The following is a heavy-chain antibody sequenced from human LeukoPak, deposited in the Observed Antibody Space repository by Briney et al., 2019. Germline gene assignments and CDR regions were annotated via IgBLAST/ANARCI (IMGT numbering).Heavy chain of an antibody. J-gene: IGHJ4*02. V-gene: IGHV3-48*02. CDR3: ARDAYYDILTGYYFTFDY. CDR2: ISNSSSTI. D-gene: IGHD3-9*01. CDR1: GFTFSSYS. Sequence: PGGSLRLSCAASGFTFSSYSMNWVRQAPGKGLEWVSYISNSSSTIYYADSVKGRFTISRDNAKNSLYLQMNSLRDEDTAVYYCARDAYYDILTGYYFTFDYWGQGTLVTVSS.